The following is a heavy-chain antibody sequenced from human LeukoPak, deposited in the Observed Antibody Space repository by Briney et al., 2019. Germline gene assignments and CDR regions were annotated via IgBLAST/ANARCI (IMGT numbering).Heavy chain of an antibody. CDR3: ARVLLRTIFGVVISGDAFDI. CDR1: GYTFTSYD. J-gene: IGHJ3*02. V-gene: IGHV1-8*02. Sequence: ASVKVSCKASGYTFTSYDINWVRQATGQGLEWMGWMIPNSGNTGYAQKFQGRVTMTRNTSISTAYMELSSLRSEDTAVYYCARVLLRTIFGVVISGDAFDIWGQGTMVTVSS. CDR2: MIPNSGNT. D-gene: IGHD3-3*01.